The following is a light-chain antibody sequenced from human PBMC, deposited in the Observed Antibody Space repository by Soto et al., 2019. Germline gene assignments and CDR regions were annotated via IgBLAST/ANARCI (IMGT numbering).Light chain of an antibody. CDR1: QNSGNK. J-gene: IGKJ4*01. CDR3: QQYTARAGSA. Sequence: SEERGEGDAFSSRASQNSGNKLASYQQKPGQALRLLIYTASTRATAVPFRCSGRGSGTVCTLAISGLAPDGSVVYYCQQYTARAGSAFGGGTKVDIK. CDR2: TAS. V-gene: IGKV3-15*01.